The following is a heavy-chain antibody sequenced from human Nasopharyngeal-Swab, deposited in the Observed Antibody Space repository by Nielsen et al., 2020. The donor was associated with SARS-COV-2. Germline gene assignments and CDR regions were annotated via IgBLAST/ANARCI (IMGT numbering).Heavy chain of an antibody. CDR3: AKGGGTTGTVGLDI. Sequence: GGSLRPSCAASGSTFSSYGMHWVRQAPGKGLEWVAVISYDGSNKYYADSVKGRFTISRDNSKNTLYLQMNSLRAGDTAVYYCAKGGGTTGTVGLDIWGQGTMVTVSS. D-gene: IGHD1-1*01. CDR1: GSTFSSYG. V-gene: IGHV3-30*18. CDR2: ISYDGSNK. J-gene: IGHJ3*02.